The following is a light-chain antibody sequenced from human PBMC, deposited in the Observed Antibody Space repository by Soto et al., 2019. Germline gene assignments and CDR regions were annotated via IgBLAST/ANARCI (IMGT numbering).Light chain of an antibody. V-gene: IGKV1-9*01. J-gene: IGKJ4*01. CDR1: QSISSH. Sequence: DIPLTQSPSFLSSSVGDRVSITCRARQSISSHVAWYRQKSGKAPILLIYSASTLQSGVTSRFSGSGSGTGFSLNISRLHSEDFATYFCQHRDSVPVAFGGGTTVEI. CDR3: QHRDSVPVA. CDR2: SAS.